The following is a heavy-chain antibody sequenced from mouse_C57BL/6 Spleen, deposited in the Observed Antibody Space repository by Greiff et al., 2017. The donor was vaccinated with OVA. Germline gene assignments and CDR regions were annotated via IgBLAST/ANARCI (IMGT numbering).Heavy chain of an antibody. J-gene: IGHJ2*01. CDR3: AREGGYYDY. CDR1: GYAFSSYW. D-gene: IGHD2-3*01. Sequence: QVQLQQSGAELVKPGASVKISCKASGYAFSSYWMHWVKQRPGKGLEWIGQIYPGDGDTNYNGKFKGKATLTADKSSSTAYMQLSSLTSEDSAVYYCAREGGYYDYWGQGTTLTVSS. CDR2: IYPGDGDT. V-gene: IGHV1-80*01.